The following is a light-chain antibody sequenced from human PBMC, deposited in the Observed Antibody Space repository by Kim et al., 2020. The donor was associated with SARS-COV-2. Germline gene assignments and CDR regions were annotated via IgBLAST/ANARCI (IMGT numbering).Light chain of an antibody. V-gene: IGKV3-20*01. CDR2: GAS. CDR3: QQYNSSPYT. CDR1: QSLSNNY. Sequence: LSPGERATLSCRASQSLSNNYLAWYQHKPGQAPRILIYGASSRATGVADRFSGSGSGTDFTLTISRLEPEDFAVYYCQQYNSSPYTFGQGTKLEIK. J-gene: IGKJ2*01.